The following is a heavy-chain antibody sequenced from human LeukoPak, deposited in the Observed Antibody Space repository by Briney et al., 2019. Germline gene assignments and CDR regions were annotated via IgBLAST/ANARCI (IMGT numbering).Heavy chain of an antibody. CDR2: ISSSGTTT. V-gene: IGHV3-23*01. CDR1: GFSFSSYA. J-gene: IGHJ4*02. D-gene: IGHD5-18*01. CDR3: ARDLRGGRYSWDY. Sequence: GGSLRLSCAASGFSFSSYAMSWVRQAPGKGLEWVSGISSSGTTTYYADSVKGRFTISRDNTKNTLYLQMNSLRAEDTAVYYCARDLRGGRYSWDYWGQGTLVTVSS.